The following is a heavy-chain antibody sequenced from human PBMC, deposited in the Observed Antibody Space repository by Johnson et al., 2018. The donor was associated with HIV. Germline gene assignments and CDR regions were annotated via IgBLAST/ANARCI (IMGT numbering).Heavy chain of an antibody. CDR2: IGPAGDT. CDR3: TRAGQGAYSSSWYGTLGAFDI. J-gene: IGHJ3*02. CDR1: GFTFSTYW. Sequence: VQLVESGGGVVQPGRSLRLSCAASGFTFSTYWMNWVRQTEGIGLEWVSGIGPAGDTYYPASVKGRFTISRDNSKNTLYLQMNSLRAEDMAVYYCTRAGQGAYSSSWYGTLGAFDIWGQGTMVTVSS. V-gene: IGHV3-13*01. D-gene: IGHD6-13*01.